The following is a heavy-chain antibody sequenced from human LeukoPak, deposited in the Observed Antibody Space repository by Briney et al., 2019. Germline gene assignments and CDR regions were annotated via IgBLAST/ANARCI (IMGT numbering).Heavy chain of an antibody. V-gene: IGHV3-7*04. J-gene: IGHJ4*02. CDR3: ARNYD. CDR2: INQDGSEK. D-gene: IGHD1-7*01. Sequence: SGGSLRLSCATSGFTFSSYGMNWVRQAPGKGLEWVANINQDGSEKFYVDSVKGRFTISRDNAKNSLYLQMNGLRAEDTAVYYCARNYDWGQGTLVTVSS. CDR1: GFTFSSYG.